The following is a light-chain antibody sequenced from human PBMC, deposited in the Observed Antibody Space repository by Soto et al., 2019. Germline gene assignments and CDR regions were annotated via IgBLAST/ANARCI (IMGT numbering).Light chain of an antibody. CDR1: QSISSW. V-gene: IGKV1-5*03. J-gene: IGKJ1*01. Sequence: DIQMTQSPSTLSASVGDRVTITCRASQSISSWLAWYQQKPGKAPKLLIYKASSLESGVPSRFSGSGSGTEFTLNISSLQPDDFATYYCQQYNSYTGWTFGQGTKVEIK. CDR3: QQYNSYTGWT. CDR2: KAS.